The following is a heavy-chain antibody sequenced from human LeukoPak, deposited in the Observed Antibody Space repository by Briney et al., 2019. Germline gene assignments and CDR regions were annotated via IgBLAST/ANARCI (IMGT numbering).Heavy chain of an antibody. CDR3: ARVGYYYYGMDV. D-gene: IGHD3-10*01. Sequence: GGSLRLSCAASGFTFNSYWMHWVRQAPGKGLVWVSRINSDGSSTSYADSVKGRFTISRDNAKNTLYLQMNSLRAEDTAVYYCARVGYYYYGMDVWGQGTTVTVSS. J-gene: IGHJ6*02. V-gene: IGHV3-74*01. CDR1: GFTFNSYW. CDR2: INSDGSST.